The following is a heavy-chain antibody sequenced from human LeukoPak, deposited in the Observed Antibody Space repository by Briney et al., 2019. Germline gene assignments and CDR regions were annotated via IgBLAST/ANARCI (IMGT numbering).Heavy chain of an antibody. J-gene: IGHJ4*02. V-gene: IGHV1-2*02. CDR3: ARGGGTAARPDFDY. CDR1: GYTFTGYY. CDR2: INPNSGGT. Sequence: ASVKVSCKASGYTFTGYYIHWVRQAPGQGLEWMGWINPNSGGTNSAQKFQGRAIMTWDTSISTAYMELTRLRSEDTAVYYCARGGGTAARPDFDYWGQGILVTVSS. D-gene: IGHD6-6*01.